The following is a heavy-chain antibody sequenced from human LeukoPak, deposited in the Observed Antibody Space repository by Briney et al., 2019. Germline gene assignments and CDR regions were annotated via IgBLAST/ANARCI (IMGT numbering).Heavy chain of an antibody. V-gene: IGHV4-61*01. J-gene: IGHJ4*02. CDR3: ARDRYSYGVDY. D-gene: IGHD5-18*01. CDR1: GGSISSSSYY. Sequence: PSETLSLTCTVSGGSISSSSYYWGWIRQPPGKGLEWIGYIYYSGSTNYNPSLKSRVTISVDTSKNQFSLKLSSVTAADTAVYYCARDRYSYGVDYWGQGTLVTVSS. CDR2: IYYSGST.